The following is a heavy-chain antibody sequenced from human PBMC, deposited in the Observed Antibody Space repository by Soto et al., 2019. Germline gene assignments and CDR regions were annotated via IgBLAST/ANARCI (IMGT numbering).Heavy chain of an antibody. CDR1: GYSFTSYW. CDR3: ARRYDSSGPYDAFDI. Sequence: PGESLKISCKGSGYSFTSYWIGWVRQMPGKGLEWMGIIYPGDSDTRYSPSFQGQVTISADKSISTAYLQWSSLKASDTAMYYCARRYDSSGPYDAFDIWGQGTMVTVSS. V-gene: IGHV5-51*01. CDR2: IYPGDSDT. J-gene: IGHJ3*02. D-gene: IGHD3-22*01.